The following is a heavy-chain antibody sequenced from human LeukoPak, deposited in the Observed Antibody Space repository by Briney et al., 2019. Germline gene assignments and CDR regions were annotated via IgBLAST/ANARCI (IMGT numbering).Heavy chain of an antibody. J-gene: IGHJ4*02. CDR2: INPDGSST. Sequence: PGGSLRLSCAASGFTFSSYWMHWVRQAPRKGLVWVSRINPDGSSTNYADSVKGRFTISRDNAKKTLYPQMNSLRAEDTAVYYCASSFTIKDSWGQGTLVTVSS. V-gene: IGHV3-74*01. CDR3: ASSFTIKDS. CDR1: GFTFSSYW. D-gene: IGHD3-3*01.